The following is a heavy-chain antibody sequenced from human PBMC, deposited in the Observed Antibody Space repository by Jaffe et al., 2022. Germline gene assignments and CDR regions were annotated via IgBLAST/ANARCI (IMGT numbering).Heavy chain of an antibody. V-gene: IGHV4-34*01. Sequence: QVQLQQWGAGLLKPSETLSLTCAVYGGSFSGYYWSWIRQPPGKGLEWIGEINHSGSTNYNPSLKSRVTISVDTSKNQFSLKLSSVTAADTAVYYCARGRKTWNYYGSGNHAQDYYYYYMDVWGKGTTVTVSS. D-gene: IGHD3-10*01. CDR3: ARGRKTWNYYGSGNHAQDYYYYYMDV. J-gene: IGHJ6*03. CDR1: GGSFSGYY. CDR2: INHSGST.